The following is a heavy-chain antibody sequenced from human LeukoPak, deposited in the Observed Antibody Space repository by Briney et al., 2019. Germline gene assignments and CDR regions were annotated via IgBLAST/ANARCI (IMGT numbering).Heavy chain of an antibody. V-gene: IGHV3-64D*06. Sequence: GGSLRLSCSASGFPFNTYAIHWVRQAPGKGLEYVAGISSKGDNTDFADSAKGRFTISRDNSKSTLFLQMNSLRAEDTAVYFCTRDSALLGVAFDLWGQGTVVTVSS. CDR2: ISSKGDNT. CDR3: TRDSALLGVAFDL. D-gene: IGHD2-15*01. CDR1: GFPFNTYA. J-gene: IGHJ3*01.